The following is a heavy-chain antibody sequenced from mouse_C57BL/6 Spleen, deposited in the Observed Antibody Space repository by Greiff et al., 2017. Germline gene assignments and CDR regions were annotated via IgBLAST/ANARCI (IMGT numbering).Heavy chain of an antibody. J-gene: IGHJ3*01. CDR2: IYPGSGST. D-gene: IGHD2-1*01. CDR1: GYTFTSYW. CDR3: AREVYETYGMAY. V-gene: IGHV1-55*01. Sequence: QVQLQQPGAELVKPGASVKMSCKASGYTFTSYWITWVKQRPGQGLEWIGDIYPGSGSTNYNEKFKSKATLTVDTSSSTAYMQLSCLTSEDSAVYDCAREVYETYGMAYWGQGTLVTVSA.